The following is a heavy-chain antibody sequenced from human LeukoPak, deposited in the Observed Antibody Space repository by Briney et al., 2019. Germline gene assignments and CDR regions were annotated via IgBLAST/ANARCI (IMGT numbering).Heavy chain of an antibody. CDR1: GFTTHYW. J-gene: IGHJ6*03. D-gene: IGHD2/OR15-2a*01. V-gene: IGHV3-7*01. Sequence: QPGGSLRLSCTASGFTTHYWLNWVRQSPGKGLEWVANIDRGGRVQHYVDSVEGRFTISRDSAKNSLALQMHSLRAEDTAVYYCTGGSDKVLSCEYYYYMDVWGTGTTVTVSS. CDR3: TGGSDKVLSCEYYYYMDV. CDR2: IDRGGRVQ.